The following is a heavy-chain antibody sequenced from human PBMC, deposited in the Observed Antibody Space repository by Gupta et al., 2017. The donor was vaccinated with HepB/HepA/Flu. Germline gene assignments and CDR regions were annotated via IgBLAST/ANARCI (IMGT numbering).Heavy chain of an antibody. J-gene: IGHJ4*02. CDR1: GGSFSGYY. D-gene: IGHD3-10*01. CDR2: INHSGST. Sequence: QVQLQQWGAGLLKPSETLSLTCAVYGGSFSGYYWSWIRQPPGKGLEWIGEINHSGSTNYNPSLKSRVTISVDTSKNQFSLKLSSVTAADTAVYYCARKRVTMVRGVIITYDYWGQGTLVTVSS. CDR3: ARKRVTMVRGVIITYDY. V-gene: IGHV4-34*01.